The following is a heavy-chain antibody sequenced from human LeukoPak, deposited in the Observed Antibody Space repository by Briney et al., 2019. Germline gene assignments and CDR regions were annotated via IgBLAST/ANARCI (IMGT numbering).Heavy chain of an antibody. J-gene: IGHJ4*02. Sequence: SGPTLVNPTQTLTXTCTFSGVSLSTSGAGVGWIRQPPRKALEWPALIYWDDDKRYSPSLKSRLTITKDTSKNQVVLTMTNMDPVDTATYYCIYSPVYTAYAYWGQGTLVTVSS. CDR3: IYSPVYTAYAY. CDR1: GVSLSTSGAG. D-gene: IGHD5-12*01. CDR2: IYWDDDK. V-gene: IGHV2-5*02.